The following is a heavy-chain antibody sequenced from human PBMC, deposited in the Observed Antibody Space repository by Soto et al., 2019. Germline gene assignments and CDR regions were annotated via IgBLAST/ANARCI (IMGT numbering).Heavy chain of an antibody. Sequence: GGSLRLSCAASGFTLSSYAMSWVRQAPGKGLEWVSTISGSGGSTYHADSVKGRFTISRDNSKNILYLQMTSLRVEDTAKYFCAKVIRRDAYGAFDVWGQGTMVTVSS. V-gene: IGHV3-23*01. CDR1: GFTLSSYA. J-gene: IGHJ3*01. D-gene: IGHD3-22*01. CDR3: AKVIRRDAYGAFDV. CDR2: ISGSGGST.